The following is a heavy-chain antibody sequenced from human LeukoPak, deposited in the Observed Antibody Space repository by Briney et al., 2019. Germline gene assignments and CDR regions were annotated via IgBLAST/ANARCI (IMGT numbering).Heavy chain of an antibody. Sequence: ASVKVSCKASGYTITSYDINWVRQATGQGLEWMGWMNPNSGNTGYAQKFQGRVTMTRNTSISTAYMELSSLRSEDTAVYYCATDSFFVVVPAANRWDNWFDPWGQGTLVTVSS. V-gene: IGHV1-8*01. CDR3: ATDSFFVVVPAANRWDNWFDP. CDR2: MNPNSGNT. CDR1: GYTITSYD. J-gene: IGHJ5*02. D-gene: IGHD2-2*01.